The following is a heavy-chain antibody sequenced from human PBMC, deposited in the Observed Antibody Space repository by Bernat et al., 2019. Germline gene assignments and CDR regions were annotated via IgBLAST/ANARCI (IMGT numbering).Heavy chain of an antibody. CDR2: IWYDGSNK. Sequence: QVQLVESGGGVVQPGRSLRLSCAASGFTFSSYGMHWVRQAPGKGLEWVAVIWYDGSNKYYADSVKGRFPISRDNSKNTLYLQMNSLRAEDTAVYYCAREDSSGLDYWGQGTLVTVSS. CDR1: GFTFSSYG. J-gene: IGHJ4*02. D-gene: IGHD6-19*01. V-gene: IGHV3-33*01. CDR3: AREDSSGLDY.